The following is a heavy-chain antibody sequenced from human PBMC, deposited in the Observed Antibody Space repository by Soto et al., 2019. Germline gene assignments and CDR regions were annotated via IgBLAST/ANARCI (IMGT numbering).Heavy chain of an antibody. CDR1: GTSASGGYYY. CDR3: ARIVQKDGGVSSNCCNGVDA. V-gene: IGHV4-61*01. J-gene: IGHJ6*04. CDR2: IDYSGST. Sequence: PSETLSLTCTVSGTSASGGYYYWSRIRQHPGKGLEWIAYIDYSGSTNYNPSLKSRVTISVDTSNNRFSLKLSSVTADDTSVYYCARIVQKDGGVSSNCCNGVDARRKGTTVTVAS. D-gene: IGHD2-8*02.